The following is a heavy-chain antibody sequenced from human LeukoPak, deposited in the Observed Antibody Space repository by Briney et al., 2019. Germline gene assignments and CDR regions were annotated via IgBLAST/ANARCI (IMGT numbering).Heavy chain of an antibody. V-gene: IGHV4-61*02. CDR2: IYTSGST. J-gene: IGHJ4*02. D-gene: IGHD4-23*01. CDR3: ARVRGGYGGNSWLDY. CDR1: GGSISSGSYY. Sequence: PSETLSLTCTVSGGSISSGSYYWSWIRQPAGKGLEWIGRIYTSGSTNYNPSLKSRVTISVDTPKNQFSLKLSSVTAADTAVYYCARVRGGYGGNSWLDYWGQGTLVTVSS.